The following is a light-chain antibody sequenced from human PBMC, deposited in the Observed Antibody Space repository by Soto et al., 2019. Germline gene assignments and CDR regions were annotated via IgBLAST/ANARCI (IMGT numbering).Light chain of an antibody. V-gene: IGLV2-23*02. CDR2: EVN. CDR3: CSYVGSSILM. CDR1: SSDVGSYNL. J-gene: IGLJ3*02. Sequence: QSALTQPASVSRSPGQSITISCSGTSSDVGSYNLVSWYQQLPGKAPKLIIYEVNERPSGISDRFSGSKSGNTASLTISGLQGEDEADYYCCSYVGSSILMFGGGTKLTVL.